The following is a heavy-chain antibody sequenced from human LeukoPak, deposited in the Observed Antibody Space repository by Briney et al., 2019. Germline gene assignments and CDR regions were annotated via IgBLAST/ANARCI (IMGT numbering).Heavy chain of an antibody. Sequence: PGGSLRLSCGASGFTFSSYGMSWVRQAPGKGLEWVANIKQDGSEKYYVDSVKGRFTISRDNAKNSLYLQMNSLRAEDTAVYYCARNYYYYMDVWGKGTTVTVSS. CDR2: IKQDGSEK. V-gene: IGHV3-7*01. CDR3: ARNYYYYMDV. CDR1: GFTFSSYG. J-gene: IGHJ6*03.